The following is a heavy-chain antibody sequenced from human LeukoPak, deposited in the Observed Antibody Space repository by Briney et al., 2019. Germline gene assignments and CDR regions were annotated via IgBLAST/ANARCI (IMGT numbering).Heavy chain of an antibody. V-gene: IGHV4-34*01. CDR1: GGSFSGYY. CDR3: ARPRGGYYYDSSGQAYAFDI. J-gene: IGHJ3*02. D-gene: IGHD3-22*01. CDR2: INHSGST. Sequence: SETLSLTCAVYGGSFSGYYWSWIRQPPGKGLEWIGEINHSGSTNYNPSLKSRVTISVDTSKNQFSLKLSSVIAADTAVYYCARPRGGYYYDSSGQAYAFDIWGQGTMVTVSS.